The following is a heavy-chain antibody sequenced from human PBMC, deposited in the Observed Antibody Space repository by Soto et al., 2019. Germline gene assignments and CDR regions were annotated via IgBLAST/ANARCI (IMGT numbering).Heavy chain of an antibody. Sequence: QVPLVQSGPELKKPGSSVKVSCKAPGDTFNSYGISWVRQGPGQGLEWMGGIVPMFGTTNHALKFEDRVTITADELTTTVYMEIRGLTSEDTAVYYCARDLADVHLWDAFDVWGHGTRVTVSS. CDR1: GDTFNSYG. J-gene: IGHJ3*01. CDR3: ARDLADVHLWDAFDV. CDR2: IVPMFGTT. D-gene: IGHD6-13*01. V-gene: IGHV1-69*01.